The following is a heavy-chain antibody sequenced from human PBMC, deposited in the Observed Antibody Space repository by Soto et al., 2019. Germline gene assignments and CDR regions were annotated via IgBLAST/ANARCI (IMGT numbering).Heavy chain of an antibody. J-gene: IGHJ6*02. Sequence: KGSCKASGYTFTSYGISWVRQAPGQGLEWMGWIXAYNGXTNYAQKLQGXXTMTTDTXXSTDYMDLRSLRSEDTAVYYCARATGSYYGMDVWGQGTTVTVSS. V-gene: IGHV1-18*01. CDR3: ARATGSYYGMDV. D-gene: IGHD3-9*01. CDR2: IXAYNGXT. CDR1: GYTFTSYG.